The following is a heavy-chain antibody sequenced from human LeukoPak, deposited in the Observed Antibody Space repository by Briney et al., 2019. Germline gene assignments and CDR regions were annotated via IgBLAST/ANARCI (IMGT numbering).Heavy chain of an antibody. Sequence: PSETLSLTCAVYGGSFSGYYWSWIRQPPGKGLEWIGEINHSGSTNYNPSLKSRVAISVDTSKNQFSLKLSSVTAADTAVYYCVRGGRRPSIVVVPAAMGRYFQHWGQGTLVTVSS. CDR3: VRGGRRPSIVVVPAAMGRYFQH. D-gene: IGHD2-2*01. CDR1: GGSFSGYY. V-gene: IGHV4-34*01. J-gene: IGHJ1*01. CDR2: INHSGST.